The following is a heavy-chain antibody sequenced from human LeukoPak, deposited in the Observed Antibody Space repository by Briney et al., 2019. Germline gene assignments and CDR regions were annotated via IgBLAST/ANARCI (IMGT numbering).Heavy chain of an antibody. CDR2: IYYSGST. CDR3: AFSDNGSNFDWSPSFDY. D-gene: IGHD3-9*01. V-gene: IGHV4-39*07. J-gene: IGHJ4*02. CDR1: GGSISSSSYY. Sequence: PSETLFLTCTISGGSISSSSYYWGWIRQPPGKGLEWIGSIYYSGSTYYNPSLKSRVTISVDRSKNQFSLKLSSVTAADTAVYYCAFSDNGSNFDWSPSFDYWGQGTLVTVSS.